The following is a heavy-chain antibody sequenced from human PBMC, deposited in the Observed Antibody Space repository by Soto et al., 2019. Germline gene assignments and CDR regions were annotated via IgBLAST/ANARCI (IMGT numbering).Heavy chain of an antibody. V-gene: IGHV3-30-3*01. J-gene: IGHJ6*02. Sequence: QVQLVESGGGVVQPGRSLRLSCAASGFTFSSYAMHWVHQAPGKGLEWVAVISYDGSNKYYADSVKGRFTISRDNSKNTLYLQMNSLRAEDTPVYYCARDRLRYNWNDFPYYYYGMDVWGQGTTVTVSS. D-gene: IGHD1-1*01. CDR3: ARDRLRYNWNDFPYYYYGMDV. CDR1: GFTFSSYA. CDR2: ISYDGSNK.